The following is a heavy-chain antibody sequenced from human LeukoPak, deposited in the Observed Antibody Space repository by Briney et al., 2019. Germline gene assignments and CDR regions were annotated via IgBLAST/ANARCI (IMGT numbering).Heavy chain of an antibody. CDR3: ARVGHDQRTGAFDI. V-gene: IGHV3-33*01. D-gene: IGHD1-1*01. CDR1: GFTFSSYG. Sequence: GGSLRLSCAASGFTFSSYGMHWVRQAPGKGLEWVAVIWYDGSNKYYAGSVKGRFTISRDNSKNTLYLQMNSLRAEDTAVYYCARVGHDQRTGAFDIWGQGTMVTVSS. J-gene: IGHJ3*02. CDR2: IWYDGSNK.